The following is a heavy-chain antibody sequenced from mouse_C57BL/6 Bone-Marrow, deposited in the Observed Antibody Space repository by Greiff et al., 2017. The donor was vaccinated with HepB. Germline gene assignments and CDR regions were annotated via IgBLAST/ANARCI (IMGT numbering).Heavy chain of an antibody. CDR3: ARSTGTDY. CDR1: GYTFTSYW. D-gene: IGHD4-1*02. V-gene: IGHV1-7*01. CDR2: INPSSGYT. J-gene: IGHJ2*01. Sequence: VQLQQSGAELAKPGASVKLSCKASGYTFTSYWMHWVKQRPGQGLEWIGYINPSSGYTKYNQKFKDKATLTADKSSCTAYMQLSSLTYEDSAVYYCARSTGTDYWGQGTTLTVSS.